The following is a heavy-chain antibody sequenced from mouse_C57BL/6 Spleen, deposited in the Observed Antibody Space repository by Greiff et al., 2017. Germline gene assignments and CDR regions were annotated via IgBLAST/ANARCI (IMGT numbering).Heavy chain of an antibody. CDR1: GYTFTSYT. J-gene: IGHJ3*01. CDR3: ASSDSHYYGSFAY. V-gene: IGHV1-4*01. D-gene: IGHD1-1*01. CDR2: INPSSGYT. Sequence: QVQLQQSGAELARPGASVKMSRKASGYTFTSYTMHWVKQRPGQGLEWIGYINPSSGYTKYNQKFKDKATLTADKSSSTAYMQLSSLTSEDSAVYYCASSDSHYYGSFAYWGQGTLVTVSA.